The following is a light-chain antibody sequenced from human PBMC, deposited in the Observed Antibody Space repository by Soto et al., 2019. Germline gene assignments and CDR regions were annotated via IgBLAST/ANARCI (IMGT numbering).Light chain of an antibody. CDR2: DAS. CDR3: QQYGSTTWT. CDR1: QRVGGSY. V-gene: IGKV3-20*01. J-gene: IGKJ1*01. Sequence: ELVLTQSPVTLSLSPGERATLSYRASQRVGGSYLAWYQQKRGQAPRLLIYDASSRATDIPDRFNGSGSGTDFTLTISKLEPEDFAVYYCQQYGSTTWTFGQGTKVEI.